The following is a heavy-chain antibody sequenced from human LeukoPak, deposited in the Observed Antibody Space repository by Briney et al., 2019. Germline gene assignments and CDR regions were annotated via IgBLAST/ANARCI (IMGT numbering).Heavy chain of an antibody. CDR3: ARQSAAAQYTNWFDP. CDR1: GYRFASFW. CDR2: IYPADSDT. Sequence: GESLKISCKGPGYRFASFWIGWVRQMPGKGLEWMGVIYPADSDTRYSPSFQGQVTISADKSTSTAYLQWSTLKASDTAIYYCARQSAAAQYTNWFDPWGQGTLVTVSS. V-gene: IGHV5-51*01. J-gene: IGHJ5*02. D-gene: IGHD2-2*01.